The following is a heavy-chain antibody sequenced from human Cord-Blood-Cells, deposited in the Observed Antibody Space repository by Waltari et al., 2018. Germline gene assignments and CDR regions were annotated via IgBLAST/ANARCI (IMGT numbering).Heavy chain of an antibody. CDR3: ARGGGYCSSTSCFVKSYYYYGMDV. CDR2: INHSGST. CDR1: GGSFSGYY. Sequence: QVQLQQWGAGLLKPSETLSLTCAVYGGSFSGYYWSWLRQPPGKGLEWIGEINHSGSTNYNPSLKSRDTIAGDTSKNQFSLKLSSVTAADTAVYYCARGGGYCSSTSCFVKSYYYYGMDVWGQGTTVTVSS. V-gene: IGHV4-34*01. J-gene: IGHJ6*02. D-gene: IGHD2-2*01.